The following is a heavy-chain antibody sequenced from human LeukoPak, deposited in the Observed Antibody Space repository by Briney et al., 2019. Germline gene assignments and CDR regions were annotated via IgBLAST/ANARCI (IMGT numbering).Heavy chain of an antibody. CDR1: GFTFSSYG. CDR2: ISYDGSNK. Sequence: PGGSLRLSCAASGFTFSSYGMHWVRQAPGKGLEWVAVISYDGSNKYYADSVKGRFTISRDNSKNTLYLQMNSLRAEDTAVYYCATRNPYCTNGVCYSYWGQGTLVTVSS. V-gene: IGHV3-30*03. CDR3: ATRNPYCTNGVCYSY. J-gene: IGHJ4*02. D-gene: IGHD2-8*01.